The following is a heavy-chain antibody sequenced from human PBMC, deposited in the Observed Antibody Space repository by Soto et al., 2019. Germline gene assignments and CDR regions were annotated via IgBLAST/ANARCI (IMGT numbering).Heavy chain of an antibody. CDR3: AREAYRLNRYYFDY. J-gene: IGHJ4*02. Sequence: QVQLVQSGAEVKKPGASVKVSCKASGYTFTSYAMHWVRQAPGQRLEWMGWIIAGNGNTKYSQKFQGRVTITRDTSASTAYMELSSLRSEDTAVYYCAREAYRLNRYYFDYWGQGTLVTVSS. CDR1: GYTFTSYA. D-gene: IGHD4-4*01. V-gene: IGHV1-3*01. CDR2: IIAGNGNT.